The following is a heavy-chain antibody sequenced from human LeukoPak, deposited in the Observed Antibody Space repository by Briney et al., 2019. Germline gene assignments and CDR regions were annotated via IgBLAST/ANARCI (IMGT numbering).Heavy chain of an antibody. CDR3: ARGIWPVAVAGQFDY. V-gene: IGHV1-3*01. CDR1: GYTFTSYA. Sequence: ASVKVSCKTSGYTFTSYAMHWVRQAPGQRLEWMGWINAGNGNPKYSQKFQGRVTITRDTSASTAYMELSSLKSEDTAVYYCARGIWPVAVAGQFDYWGQGTLVTVSS. CDR2: INAGNGNP. J-gene: IGHJ4*02. D-gene: IGHD6-19*01.